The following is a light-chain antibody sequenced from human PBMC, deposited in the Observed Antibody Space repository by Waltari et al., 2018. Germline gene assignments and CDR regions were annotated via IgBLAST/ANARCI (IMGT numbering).Light chain of an antibody. J-gene: IGKJ3*01. CDR3: QQYNSYSCG. V-gene: IGKV1-5*03. CDR1: QHIDTW. Sequence: DIHLTQSPSTLSASVGDRVTITCRASQHIDTWLAWYQQKPGKAPKLLIYKASYLQSGVPSRFSGRGSGTEFTLTIDSLQPDDFATYHCQQYNSYSCGFGPGTTVDLK. CDR2: KAS.